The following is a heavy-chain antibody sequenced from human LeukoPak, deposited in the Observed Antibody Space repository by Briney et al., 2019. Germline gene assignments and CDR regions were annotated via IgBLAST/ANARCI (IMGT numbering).Heavy chain of an antibody. CDR3: AGPPTRYSSGWAMGY. J-gene: IGHJ4*02. D-gene: IGHD6-19*01. CDR2: IYAGDSDT. CDR1: VFSFTNYW. V-gene: IGHV5-51*01. Sequence: GESLKISCKASVFSFTNYWIAWVRQTPGKSLEWMGIIYAGDSDTRYSPSFQGQVTISVDKSINTAYLQWSSLKASDTAIYYCAGPPTRYSSGWAMGYWGQGTLVTVSS.